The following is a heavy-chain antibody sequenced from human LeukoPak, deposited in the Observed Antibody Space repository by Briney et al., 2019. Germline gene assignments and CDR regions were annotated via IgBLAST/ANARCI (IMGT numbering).Heavy chain of an antibody. D-gene: IGHD2-2*01. J-gene: IGHJ4*02. CDR2: INHSGNT. CDR3: ARGLGYCSSTSCSFDY. CDR1: GGSFSGYY. Sequence: SKTLSLTCAVYGGSFSGYYWSWIRQPPGKGLEWIGEINHSGNTNYNPSLKSRVTISVDTSKNQFSLQLSSVTAADTAVYYCARGLGYCSSTSCSFDYWGQGTLVTVSS. V-gene: IGHV4-34*01.